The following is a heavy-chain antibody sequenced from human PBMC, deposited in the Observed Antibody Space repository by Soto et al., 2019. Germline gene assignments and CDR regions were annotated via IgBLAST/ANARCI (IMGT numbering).Heavy chain of an antibody. Sequence: QVQLVQSGAEVKRPGSSVKVSCKASGDTFNFYSINWVRQAPGLGLEWMGRVNPIVSMSNYAQKFQGRVTMTADKSTSTAYMERSSLRSEDTAIYYCASSYGSGYRAFDYWGQGARVTVSS. CDR2: VNPIVSMS. V-gene: IGHV1-69*02. CDR1: GDTFNFYS. J-gene: IGHJ4*02. D-gene: IGHD3-10*01. CDR3: ASSYGSGYRAFDY.